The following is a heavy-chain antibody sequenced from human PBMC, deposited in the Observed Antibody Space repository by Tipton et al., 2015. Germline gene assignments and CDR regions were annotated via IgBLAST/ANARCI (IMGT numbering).Heavy chain of an antibody. Sequence: TLSLTCTVSGGSISSHYWSWIRQSPGKGLEWIGYISYSGTTNYNPSLNSRVTISVDTSKNQFSLKLSSVTAADTAMYYCATTRITLFENWFDSWGQGILVTVSS. CDR1: GGSISSHY. CDR3: ATTRITLFENWFDS. J-gene: IGHJ5*01. CDR2: ISYSGTT. D-gene: IGHD3-3*01. V-gene: IGHV4-59*11.